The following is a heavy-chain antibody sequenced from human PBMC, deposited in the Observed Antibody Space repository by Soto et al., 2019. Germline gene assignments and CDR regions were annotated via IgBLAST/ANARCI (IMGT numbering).Heavy chain of an antibody. CDR1: KYTFINFG. J-gene: IGHJ4*02. CDR2: ITTFNGKT. CDR3: VRLRSAYFDPPASDY. Sequence: QVQLVQSGAEVKRPGASVKVSCKASKYTFINFGISWVRQAPGQGLEWMGWITTFNGKTNYAQKFQGRITITADTSTSTAYMELRSLISDDTAVYYCVRLRSAYFDPPASDYWGQGTLVTVSS. V-gene: IGHV1-18*01. D-gene: IGHD3-9*01.